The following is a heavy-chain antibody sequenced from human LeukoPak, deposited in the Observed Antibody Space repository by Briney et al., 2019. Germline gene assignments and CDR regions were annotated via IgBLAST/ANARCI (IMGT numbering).Heavy chain of an antibody. CDR3: ATDYTTGYFPF. CDR2: ISSAGDVT. D-gene: IGHD3-9*01. Sequence: GASLRLSCSASGFTFSGHAMSWVRQAPGKGLEWVSTISSAGDVTYPADSVKGRFAIFRDNSKNTLYLQMATLRVEDTAIYYCATDYTTGYFPFWGPGTLVTVSS. J-gene: IGHJ4*02. V-gene: IGHV3-23*01. CDR1: GFTFSGHA.